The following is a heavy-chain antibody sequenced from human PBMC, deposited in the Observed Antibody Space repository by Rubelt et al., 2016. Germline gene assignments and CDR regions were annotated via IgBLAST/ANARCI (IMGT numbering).Heavy chain of an antibody. D-gene: IGHD2-8*01. CDR3: ARGILYCTDGVCYNHFDY. CDR2: IDHSGST. CDR1: GGSFNDHY. Sequence: QVRLQQWGAGLLKPSETLSLTCAVYGGSFNDHYWSWIRQPPGKGLEWIGEIDHSGSTNYNPSLKSRVTISVDTAKNQFPPKRRSVTAADTAVFYCARGILYCTDGVCYNHFDYWGQGTLVTVSS. V-gene: IGHV4-34*02. J-gene: IGHJ4*02.